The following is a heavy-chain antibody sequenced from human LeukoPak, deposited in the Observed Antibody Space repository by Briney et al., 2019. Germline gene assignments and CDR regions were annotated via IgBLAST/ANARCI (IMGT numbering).Heavy chain of an antibody. CDR3: ASHVDTAMVTSNLFDY. J-gene: IGHJ4*02. Sequence: SETLSLTCTVSGGSISSSSYYWGWIRQPPGKGLEWIGSIYYSGSTYFNPSLKSRVTISVDTSKNQCSLKLSSVTAADTAVYYCASHVDTAMVTSNLFDYWGQGTLVTVSS. CDR1: GGSISSSSYY. V-gene: IGHV4-39*01. D-gene: IGHD5-18*01. CDR2: IYYSGST.